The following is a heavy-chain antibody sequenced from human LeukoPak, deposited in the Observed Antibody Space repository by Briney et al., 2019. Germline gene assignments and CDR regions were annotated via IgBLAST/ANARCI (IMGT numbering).Heavy chain of an antibody. J-gene: IGHJ4*02. CDR2: ISWNSGSI. D-gene: IGHD3-22*01. V-gene: IGHV3-9*01. CDR3: AKDIGSGYYYYFDY. Sequence: GGSLRLSCAASGFTFDDYAMHWVRQAPGKGLEWVSGISWNSGSIGYADSVKGRFTISRDNAKNSLYLQMSSLRAEDTALYYCAKDIGSGYYYYFDYWGQGTLVTVSS. CDR1: GFTFDDYA.